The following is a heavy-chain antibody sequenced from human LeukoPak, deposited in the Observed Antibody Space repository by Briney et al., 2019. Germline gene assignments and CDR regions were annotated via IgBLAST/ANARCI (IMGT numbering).Heavy chain of an antibody. CDR1: GFSFRSYS. V-gene: IGHV3-48*04. J-gene: IGHJ4*02. CDR3: VRGGQGRDDYFDY. Sequence: GGSLRLSCAASGFSFRSYSMNWVRQSPGKGLEWISYIGGDDRIYYADSMRGRFTISRDSAKNSVYLQMNSLRVEDTAVYYCVRGGQGRDDYFDYWGQGTLVTVSS. CDR2: IGGDDRI.